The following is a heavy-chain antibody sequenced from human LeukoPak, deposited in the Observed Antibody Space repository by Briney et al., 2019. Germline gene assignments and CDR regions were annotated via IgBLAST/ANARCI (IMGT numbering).Heavy chain of an antibody. CDR2: IHHSGHT. CDR1: GGAINTGIYF. Sequence: PSETLSLTCTVSGGAINTGIYFWSWIRQHPGKGLEWIGNIHHSGHTYYNPSLKSRVTISMDPSKTQFSLRLSAVTDADTAMYYCARYCSRPKCPFDFWGQGTLVTVSS. V-gene: IGHV4-31*03. J-gene: IGHJ4*02. CDR3: ARYCSRPKCPFDF. D-gene: IGHD2-2*01.